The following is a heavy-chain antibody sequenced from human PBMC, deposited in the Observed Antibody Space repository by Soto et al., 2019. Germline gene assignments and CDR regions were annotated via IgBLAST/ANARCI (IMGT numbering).Heavy chain of an antibody. J-gene: IGHJ6*02. CDR3: ARNLPIAARPPPPYGMDV. CDR2: ISYDGSNK. V-gene: IGHV3-30-3*01. D-gene: IGHD6-6*01. CDR1: GFTFSSYA. Sequence: GGSLRLSCAASGFTFSSYAMHWVRQAPGKGLEWVAVISYDGSNKYYADSVKGRFTISRDNSKNTLYLQMNSLRAEDTAVYYCARNLPIAARPPPPYGMDVWGQGTTVTVSS.